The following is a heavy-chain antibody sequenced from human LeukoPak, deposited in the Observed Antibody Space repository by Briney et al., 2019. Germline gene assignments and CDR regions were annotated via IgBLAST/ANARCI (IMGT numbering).Heavy chain of an antibody. V-gene: IGHV3-43*02. CDR3: AKSGYY. CDR2: ISGDGGST. Sequence: GGSLRLSCAASGFTFDDYAMHWVRQDPGKGLEWVSLISGDGGSTHYADSVKGRFTISRGNSKNSLYLQMNSLGTEDTALYYCAKSGYYWGQGTLVTVSS. D-gene: IGHD3-10*01. J-gene: IGHJ4*02. CDR1: GFTFDDYA.